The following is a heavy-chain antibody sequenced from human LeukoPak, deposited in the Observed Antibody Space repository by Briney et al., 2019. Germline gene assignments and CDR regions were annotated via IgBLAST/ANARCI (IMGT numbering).Heavy chain of an antibody. D-gene: IGHD3-3*01. J-gene: IGHJ4*02. CDR1: GGSISSGGYS. CDR2: IYHSGST. CDR3: ARVYYDFWSGYYYYFDY. Sequence: PSQTLSLTCAVSGGSISSGGYSWSWIRQPPGKGLEWIGYIYHSGSTYYNPSLKSRVTISVDRSKNQFSLKLSSVTATDTAVYYCARVYYDFWSGYYYYFDYWGQGTLVTVSS. V-gene: IGHV4-30-2*01.